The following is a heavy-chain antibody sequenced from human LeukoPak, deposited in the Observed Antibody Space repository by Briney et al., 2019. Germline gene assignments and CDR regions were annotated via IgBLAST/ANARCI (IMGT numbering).Heavy chain of an antibody. CDR3: ATSRVFDY. J-gene: IGHJ4*02. Sequence: GGSLRLSCAASGFNFGDYFMSWIRQAPGRGLEWVAFINGPSNNIRYAESVEGRFTISRDNVKNSLYLQMYSLRIEDTAVYYCATSRVFDYWGQGALVSVSS. CDR1: GFNFGDYF. V-gene: IGHV3-11*04. CDR2: INGPSNNI.